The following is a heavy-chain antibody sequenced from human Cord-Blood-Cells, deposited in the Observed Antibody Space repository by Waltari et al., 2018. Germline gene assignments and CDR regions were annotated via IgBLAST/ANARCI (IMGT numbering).Heavy chain of an antibody. CDR3: ARDGLSGGSGSYYYYYYMDV. V-gene: IGHV1-3*01. J-gene: IGHJ6*03. CDR1: GYTFTSYA. D-gene: IGHD3-10*01. CDR2: INAGNGNT. Sequence: QVQLVQSGAEVKKPGASVKVSCKASGYTFTSYAMHWVRQAPGQRLEWMGWINAGNGNTKDSPKFQGRVTITRDTSASTAYMELSSLRSEDTAVYYCARDGLSGGSGSYYYYYYMDVWGKGTTVTVSS.